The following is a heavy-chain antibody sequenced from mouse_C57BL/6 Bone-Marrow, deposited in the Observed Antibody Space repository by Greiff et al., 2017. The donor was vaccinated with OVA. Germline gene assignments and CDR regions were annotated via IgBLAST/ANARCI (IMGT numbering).Heavy chain of an antibody. CDR3: ARGPYSNPWFAY. D-gene: IGHD2-5*01. Sequence: EVKLQESGPGLVKPSQSLSLTCSVTGYSFTSGYYWYWIRQFPGNLLEWMGYISYDGSNNYNPSLKNRTSITRDTSTNQSFLKLNAVTTEDTATYYCARGPYSNPWFAYWGQGTLVTVSA. CDR2: ISYDGSN. V-gene: IGHV3-6*01. J-gene: IGHJ3*01. CDR1: GYSFTSGYY.